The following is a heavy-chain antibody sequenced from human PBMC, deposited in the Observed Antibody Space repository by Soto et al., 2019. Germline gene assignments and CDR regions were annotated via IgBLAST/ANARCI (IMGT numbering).Heavy chain of an antibody. D-gene: IGHD5-18*01. CDR2: IYYSGST. CDR3: ARGEYSYGGHYYYGMDV. J-gene: IGHJ6*02. Sequence: TSETLSLTCTVSGGSISSYYWSWIRQPPGKGLGWIGYIYYSGSTNYNPSLKSRVTISVDTSKNQFSLKLSSVTAADTAVYYCARGEYSYGGHYYYGMDVWGQGTTVTVSS. V-gene: IGHV4-59*01. CDR1: GGSISSYY.